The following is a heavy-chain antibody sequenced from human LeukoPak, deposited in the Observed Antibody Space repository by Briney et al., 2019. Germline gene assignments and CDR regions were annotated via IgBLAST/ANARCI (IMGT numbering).Heavy chain of an antibody. V-gene: IGHV1-8*01. CDR1: GYTFSSYD. D-gene: IGHD4-17*01. CDR3: ARQTRDYPFDY. Sequence: GASVKVSCKASGYTFSSYDINWVRQATGQGLEWMGWMNPNSGNTGYAQKFQGRVTMTRSTPISTAYMELSSLRSEDTAVYYCARQTRDYPFDYWGQGTLVTVSS. CDR2: MNPNSGNT. J-gene: IGHJ4*02.